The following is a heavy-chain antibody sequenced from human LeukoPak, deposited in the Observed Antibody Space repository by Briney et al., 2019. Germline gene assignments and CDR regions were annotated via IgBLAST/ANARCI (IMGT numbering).Heavy chain of an antibody. CDR2: INPNNGAT. D-gene: IGHD3-10*01. CDR3: ARDWGVISTQNVFDM. CDR1: GYTFTGYY. J-gene: IGHJ3*02. Sequence: ASVKVSCKASGYTFTGYYMHWVRQAPGQGLECMGWINPNNGATKYAQKFQGRVTMTRDTSISTAYMELSRLTSDDTAVYYCARDWGVISTQNVFDMRGQGTMVTVSS. V-gene: IGHV1-2*02.